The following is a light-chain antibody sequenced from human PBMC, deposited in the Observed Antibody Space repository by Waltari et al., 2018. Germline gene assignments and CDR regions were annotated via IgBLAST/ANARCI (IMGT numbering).Light chain of an antibody. CDR2: GAS. CDR1: QSVSSSY. V-gene: IGKV3-20*01. CDR3: QQYGSSPPGGT. J-gene: IGKJ1*01. Sequence: EIVLTQSPGTLSLSPGERATLSCRASQSVSSSYLAWYQQKPGQAPRLLIYGASSRATGIPDRFSGSGSGTDFTLTISRLEPEDFAVYYCQQYGSSPPGGTFGQGTKVGIK.